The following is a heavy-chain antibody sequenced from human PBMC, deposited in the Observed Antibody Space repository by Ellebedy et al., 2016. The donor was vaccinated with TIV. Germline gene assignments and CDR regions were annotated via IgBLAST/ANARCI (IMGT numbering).Heavy chain of an antibody. V-gene: IGHV1-69*10. J-gene: IGHJ6*03. CDR2: IIPILGIA. CDR3: ARGLLYMDV. Sequence: ASVKVSCKASGYTFTSYYMHWVRQAPGQGLEWMGGIIPILGIANYAQKFQGRVTITADKSTSTAYMELSSLRSEDTAVYYCARGLLYMDVWGKGTTVTVSS. CDR1: GYTFTSYY.